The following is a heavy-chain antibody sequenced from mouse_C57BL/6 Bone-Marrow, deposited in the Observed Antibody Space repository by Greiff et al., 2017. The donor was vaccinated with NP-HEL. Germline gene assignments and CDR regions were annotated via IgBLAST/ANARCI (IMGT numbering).Heavy chain of an antibody. V-gene: IGHV2-2*01. CDR1: GFSLTSYG. Sequence: VQLQQSGPGLVQPSQSLSITCTVSGFSLTSYGVHWVRQSPGKGLEWLGVIWCGGSTDYNAAFISRLSISKDNSKGQVFFKMNRLQADETAINYSARDFWFDYWGQGTTLTVSS. J-gene: IGHJ2*01. CDR3: ARDFWFDY. CDR2: IWCGGST.